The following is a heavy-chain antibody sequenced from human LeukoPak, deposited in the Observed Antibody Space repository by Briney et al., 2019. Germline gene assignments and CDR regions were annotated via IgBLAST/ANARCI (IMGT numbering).Heavy chain of an antibody. CDR2: IDPSDSYT. Sequence: GAALKISCKGSGYSFTSYWIRWVRQMPGKGLEWMGRIDPSDSYTNYSPSFQGHITISADKSISTAYLQGSSLKASDTAMYYCARQSWFGEFENWGQGTLVTVSS. D-gene: IGHD3-10*01. J-gene: IGHJ4*02. V-gene: IGHV5-10-1*01. CDR1: GYSFTSYW. CDR3: ARQSWFGEFEN.